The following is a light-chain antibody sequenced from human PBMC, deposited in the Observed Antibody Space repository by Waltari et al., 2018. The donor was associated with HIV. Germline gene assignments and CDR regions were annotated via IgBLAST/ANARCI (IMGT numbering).Light chain of an antibody. CDR1: SGSIASNY. CDR3: QSYDSSNQWV. J-gene: IGLJ3*02. Sequence: NFMLTQPHSVSESPGKTVTISCTRSSGSIASNYVQWYKRRPGSSPTTVIYEDNQRAAGVPDRFSGSIDRSSNSASGTISGLKTEDEADYYCQSYDSSNQWVFGGGTKLTVL. V-gene: IGLV6-57*01. CDR2: EDN.